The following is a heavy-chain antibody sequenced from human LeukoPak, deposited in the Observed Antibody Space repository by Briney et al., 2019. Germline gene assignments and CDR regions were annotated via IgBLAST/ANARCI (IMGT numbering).Heavy chain of an antibody. CDR3: ATGVDS. V-gene: IGHV7-4-1*02. CDR2: INTNTGNP. CDR1: GYTFTSYA. J-gene: IGHJ4*02. Sequence: ASVKVSCKASGYTFTSYATNWVRQAPGQGLEWMGWINTNTGNPTYAQGFTGRFVFSLDTSVSTTYVQINSLKAEDAAMYYCATGVDSWGQGTLVTVSS.